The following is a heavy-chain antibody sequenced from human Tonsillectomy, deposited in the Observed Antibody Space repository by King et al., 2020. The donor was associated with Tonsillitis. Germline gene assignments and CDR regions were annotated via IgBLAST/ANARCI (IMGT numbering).Heavy chain of an antibody. CDR2: ISSSSSYI. J-gene: IGHJ4*03. D-gene: IGHD2-2*01. CDR3: ARSSAGAMGNDY. CDR1: GFTFSSYS. Sequence: VKLVESGGGLVKPRESLRLSCAASGFTFSSYSMNWVRQAPGKGLEWVSSISSSSSYIYYADSAKGRFTISRDNAKNSLYLQMNSLRAEDTAVYYCARSSAGAMGNDYPGHGTLGTRSP. V-gene: IGHV3-21*01.